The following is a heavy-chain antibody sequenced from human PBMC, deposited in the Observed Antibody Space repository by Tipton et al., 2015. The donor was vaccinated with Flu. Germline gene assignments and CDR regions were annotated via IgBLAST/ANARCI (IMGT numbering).Heavy chain of an antibody. CDR3: ARDGAAILRYFDWLLGADAFDI. V-gene: IGHV4-39*07. CDR2: IYYRGST. J-gene: IGHJ3*02. Sequence: TLSLTCTVSGSSISSSSYYWGWIRQPPGKGLEWIGSIYYRGSTYYNPSLKSRVTISVDTSKNQFSLKLSSVTAADTAVYYCARDGAAILRYFDWLLGADAFDIWGQGTMVTVSS. CDR1: GSSISSSSYY. D-gene: IGHD3-9*01.